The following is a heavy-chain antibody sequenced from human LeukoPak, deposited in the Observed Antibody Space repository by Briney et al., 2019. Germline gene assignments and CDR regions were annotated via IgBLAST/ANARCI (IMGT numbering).Heavy chain of an antibody. CDR1: GGSVSSSSYY. J-gene: IGHJ3*02. Sequence: SETLSLTCTVSGGSVSSSSYYWSWIRQPPGKGLEWIGYIYYSGSTNYNPSLKSRVTISVDTSKNQFPLKLSSVTAADTAVYYCARDGEMDAFDIWGQGTMVTVSS. CDR2: IYYSGST. D-gene: IGHD5-24*01. CDR3: ARDGEMDAFDI. V-gene: IGHV4-61*01.